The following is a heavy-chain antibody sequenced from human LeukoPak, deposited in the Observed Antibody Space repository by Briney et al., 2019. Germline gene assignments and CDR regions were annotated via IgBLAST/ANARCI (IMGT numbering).Heavy chain of an antibody. D-gene: IGHD2-15*01. CDR1: GASISSSPHY. CDR3: AGYCGGGSCADS. J-gene: IGHJ4*02. Sequence: SETLSLTCTVSGASISSSPHYWGWLRQAPGKGLEWIGTLYYSGTTFYKPSLKSRLTMSVDTSKNQFSLMLTSVTAADTAVYYCAGYCGGGSCADSWGQGTLVTVSP. CDR2: LYYSGTT. V-gene: IGHV4-39*07.